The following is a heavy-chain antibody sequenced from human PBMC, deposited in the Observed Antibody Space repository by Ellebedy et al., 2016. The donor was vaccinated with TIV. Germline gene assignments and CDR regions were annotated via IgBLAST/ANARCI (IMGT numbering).Heavy chain of an antibody. Sequence: SVKVSXKASGGTFSSYAISWVRQAPGQGLEWMGRIIPILGIANYAQKFQGWVTMTRDTSISTAYMELSRLRSDDTAVYYCAREGLGVAAAGIDYWGQGTLVTVSS. CDR2: IIPILGIA. D-gene: IGHD6-13*01. CDR1: GGTFSSYA. CDR3: AREGLGVAAAGIDY. J-gene: IGHJ4*02. V-gene: IGHV1-69*04.